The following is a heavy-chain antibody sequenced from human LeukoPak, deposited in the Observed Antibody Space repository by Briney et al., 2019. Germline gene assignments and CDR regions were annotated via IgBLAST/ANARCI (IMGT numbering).Heavy chain of an antibody. V-gene: IGHV4-59*08. CDR1: GGSISSYY. CDR2: VYYSGST. D-gene: IGHD2-2*02. CDR3: ARRCSGPTCYTDAYDI. J-gene: IGHJ3*02. Sequence: SETLSFTCTVSGGSISSYYWTWIRQPPGKGLEWIGYVYYSGSTDYNPSLKSRVTISVDTSNKQFSLNLSSVTAADTAVYYCARRCSGPTCYTDAYDIWGQGTMVTVSS.